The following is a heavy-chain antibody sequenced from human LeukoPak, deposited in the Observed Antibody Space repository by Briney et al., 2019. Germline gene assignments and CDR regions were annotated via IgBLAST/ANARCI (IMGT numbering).Heavy chain of an antibody. J-gene: IGHJ4*02. CDR3: ARRPDYGGTPTFDY. D-gene: IGHD4-23*01. CDR1: GLTVTSNY. V-gene: IGHV3-66*01. Sequence: GGSLGLSCAASGLTVTSNYMSWVRQAPGKGLEWVSVIYSDGSTYYVDSVKGRFSISRDNSKNTLYLQLNSLRVEDTAVYYCARRPDYGGTPTFDYWGQGTLVTVSS. CDR2: IYSDGST.